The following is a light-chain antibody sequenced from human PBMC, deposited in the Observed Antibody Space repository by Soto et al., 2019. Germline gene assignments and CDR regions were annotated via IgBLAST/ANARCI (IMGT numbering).Light chain of an antibody. CDR1: QSHLQSNGYNS. Sequence: IVMTQSPVSLPVTPGGPAPISSRSIQSHLQSNGYNSLVWNRQKPGQSPQLLINLGSNRAAGVPDRFSGSGSGTDFTLKISRVEAEDVGVYYCMQALQTPNTFGQGTKLEIK. CDR3: MQALQTPNT. CDR2: LGS. J-gene: IGKJ2*01. V-gene: IGKV2-28*01.